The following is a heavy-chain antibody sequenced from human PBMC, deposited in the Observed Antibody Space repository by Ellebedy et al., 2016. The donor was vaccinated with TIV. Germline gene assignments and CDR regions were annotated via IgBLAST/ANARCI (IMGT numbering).Heavy chain of an antibody. CDR2: IYSGGNT. CDR3: ARVPAHYGA. CDR1: GFTVSSNY. J-gene: IGHJ5*02. D-gene: IGHD4-17*01. V-gene: IGHV3-53*01. Sequence: PGGSLRLSCTASGFTVSSNYMSWVRQAPGKGLEWFSFIYSGGNTYYADSVKGRFTISRDNSKNTLYLQMSSLSAEDTAIYYCARVPAHYGAWGQGTLVTVSS.